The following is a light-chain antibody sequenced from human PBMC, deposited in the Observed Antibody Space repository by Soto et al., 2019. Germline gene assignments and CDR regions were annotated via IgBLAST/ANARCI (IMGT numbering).Light chain of an antibody. V-gene: IGKV1-39*01. CDR1: QSISSY. J-gene: IGKJ2*01. Sequence: IQMTQSPSSLSASVGDRVTITCRASQSISSYLNGYQQKPGKAPKLLIYAASSLQSGVPSRFSDSASGTDFTLTISSLQPEDFATYYCQQSYSTPPYTFGQGIKLEIK. CDR2: AAS. CDR3: QQSYSTPPYT.